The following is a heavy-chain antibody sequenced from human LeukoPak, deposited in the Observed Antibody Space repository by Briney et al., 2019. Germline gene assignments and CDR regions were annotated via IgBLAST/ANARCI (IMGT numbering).Heavy chain of an antibody. CDR2: INANSGDT. V-gene: IGHV1-2*02. CDR3: ARDPTPFIVVVVAATRYFDY. D-gene: IGHD2-15*01. J-gene: IGHJ4*02. CDR1: GHTFTGYY. Sequence: GASVKVSCKASGHTFTGYYMHWVRQAPGQGLEWMGWINANSGDTNYAQKFQGRVTMTRDTSISTAYMELSRLRSDDTAVYYCARDPTPFIVVVVAATRYFDYWGQGTLVTVSS.